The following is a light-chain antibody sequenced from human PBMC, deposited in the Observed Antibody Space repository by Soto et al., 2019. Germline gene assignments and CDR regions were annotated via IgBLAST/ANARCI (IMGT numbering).Light chain of an antibody. CDR1: QSINSW. CDR2: KAS. CDR3: QHYNSYSEFS. J-gene: IGKJ3*01. Sequence: DIQMTQSPSTLSASVGDRGAITWRGSQSINSWLAWYQQKPRKAPKLLIYKASTLEIGVPSRFSGSGSGTEFTLTISCLQPDDFATYYCQHYNSYSEFSFGPGTKVDIK. V-gene: IGKV1-5*03.